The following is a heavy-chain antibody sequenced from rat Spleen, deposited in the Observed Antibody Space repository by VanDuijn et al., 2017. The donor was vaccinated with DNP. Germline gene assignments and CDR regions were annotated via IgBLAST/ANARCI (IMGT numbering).Heavy chain of an antibody. D-gene: IGHD1-9*01. V-gene: IGHV3-1*01. J-gene: IGHJ2*01. CDR1: DYSITSNY. CDR3: ARGVLRVYGDYFDY. Sequence: EVQLQESGPGLVKPSQSLSLTCSVTDYSITSNYWGWIRKFPGNEMEWIGHISYTSSTSYNPSLKSRISITRDTSKNQFFLQLNSVTTEDTATYYCARGVLRVYGDYFDYWGQGVMVTVSS. CDR2: ISYTSST.